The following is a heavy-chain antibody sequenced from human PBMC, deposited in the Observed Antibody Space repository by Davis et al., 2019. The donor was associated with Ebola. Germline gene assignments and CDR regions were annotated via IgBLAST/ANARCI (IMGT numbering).Heavy chain of an antibody. CDR2: IYYSGST. CDR1: GGSISSGGYY. J-gene: IGHJ4*02. V-gene: IGHV4-31*03. Sequence: SETLSFTCTVSGGSISSGGYYWSWIRQHPGKGLEWIGYIYYSGSTYYNPSLKSRVTISVDTSKNQFSLKLSSVTAADTAVYYCARDGTGTGTQIDYWGQGTLVTVSS. CDR3: ARDGTGTGTQIDY. D-gene: IGHD7-27*01.